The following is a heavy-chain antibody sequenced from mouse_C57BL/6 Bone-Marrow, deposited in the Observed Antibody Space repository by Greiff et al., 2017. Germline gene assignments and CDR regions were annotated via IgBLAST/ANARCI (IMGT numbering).Heavy chain of an antibody. CDR1: GYTFTSYW. J-gene: IGHJ2*01. CDR2: INPSNGGT. D-gene: IGHD1-1*01. Sequence: VHLVESGTELVKPGASVKLSCKASGYTFTSYWMHWVKQRPGQGLEWIGNINPSNGGTNYNEKFKSKATLTVDKSSSTAYMQLSSLTSEDSAVYYCARSGITTVVFDYWGQGTTLTVSS. V-gene: IGHV1-53*01. CDR3: ARSGITTVVFDY.